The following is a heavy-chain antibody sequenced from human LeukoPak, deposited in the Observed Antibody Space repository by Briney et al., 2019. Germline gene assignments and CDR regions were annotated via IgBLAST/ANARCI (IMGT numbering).Heavy chain of an antibody. D-gene: IGHD2-15*01. Sequence: KASETLSLTCTVSGGSISSYYWSWLRQPPGKGLEWIGYIYYSGSTNYNPSLKSRVTISVDTSKNQFSLKLSSVTAADTAVYYCARGGGTYSPGIDYWGQGTLVTVSS. CDR3: ARGGGTYSPGIDY. V-gene: IGHV4-59*01. CDR1: GGSISSYY. CDR2: IYYSGST. J-gene: IGHJ4*02.